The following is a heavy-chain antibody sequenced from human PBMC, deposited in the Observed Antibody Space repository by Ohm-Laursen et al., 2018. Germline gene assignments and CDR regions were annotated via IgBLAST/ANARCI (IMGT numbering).Heavy chain of an antibody. CDR2: ISYDGSNK. V-gene: IGHV3-33*05. J-gene: IGHJ4*02. CDR3: ARGGYSSIGY. Sequence: SLRLSCSASGFTFSSYGMHWVRQAPGKGLEWVAVISYDGSNKYYADSVKGRFTISRDNSKNTLYLQMNSLRAEDTAVYYCARGGYSSIGYWGQGTLVTVSS. CDR1: GFTFSSYG. D-gene: IGHD5-18*01.